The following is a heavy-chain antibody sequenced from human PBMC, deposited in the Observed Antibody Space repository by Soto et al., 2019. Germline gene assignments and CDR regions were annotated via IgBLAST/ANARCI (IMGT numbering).Heavy chain of an antibody. V-gene: IGHV3-30*03. CDR3: ARLSAVDSGYDDYYYGMDV. CDR1: GFTFSSYG. CDR2: ISYDGSNK. Sequence: GGSLRLSCAASGFTFSSYGMHWVRQAPGKGLEWVAVISYDGSNKYYADSVKGRFTISRDNSKNTLYLQMSSLRDEDTAVYYCARLSAVDSGYDDYYYGMDVWGQGTTVTVSS. J-gene: IGHJ6*02. D-gene: IGHD5-12*01.